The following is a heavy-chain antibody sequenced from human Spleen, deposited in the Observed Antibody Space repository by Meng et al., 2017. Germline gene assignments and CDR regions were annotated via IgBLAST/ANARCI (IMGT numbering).Heavy chain of an antibody. Sequence: GESLKISCAGSGFTFRNFWMTWVRQAPGKGLECVGRIKSKVDGGTTDFAAPVKGRFTISKDDAKNTLYLQMNSLKTEDTAVYYCTTDLPFTEGGVITTWGQGTLVTVSS. CDR3: TTDLPFTEGGVITT. J-gene: IGHJ5*02. CDR2: IKSKVDGGTT. D-gene: IGHD3-16*02. CDR1: GFTFRNFW. V-gene: IGHV3-15*01.